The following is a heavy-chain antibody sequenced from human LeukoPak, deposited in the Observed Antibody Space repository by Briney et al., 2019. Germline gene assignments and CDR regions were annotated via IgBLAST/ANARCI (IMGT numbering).Heavy chain of an antibody. CDR2: IYHSGST. Sequence: SETLSLTCAVSGGSISSSNWWSWVRQPPGKGLEWIGEIYHSGSTNYNPSLKSRVTISVDTSKNQFSLKLSSVTAADTAVYYCARRVVVPAARVDYWGQGTLVTVSS. D-gene: IGHD2-2*01. CDR1: GGSISSSNW. V-gene: IGHV4-4*02. CDR3: ARRVVVPAARVDY. J-gene: IGHJ4*02.